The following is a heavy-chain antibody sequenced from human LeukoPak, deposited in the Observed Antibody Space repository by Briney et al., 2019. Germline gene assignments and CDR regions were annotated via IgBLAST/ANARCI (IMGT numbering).Heavy chain of an antibody. D-gene: IGHD3-3*01. CDR1: GYTFTSYG. J-gene: IGHJ6*02. CDR2: ISAYNGNT. V-gene: IGHV1-18*01. CDR3: ARVYYDFWSGYPWYGMDV. Sequence: ASVKVSCKASGYTFTSYGISWVRQAPGQGLEWMGWISAYNGNTNYAQKLQGRVTMTTDTSTSTAYMELRSLRSDDTAVYYCARVYYDFWSGYPWYGMDVWGQGTTVTVSS.